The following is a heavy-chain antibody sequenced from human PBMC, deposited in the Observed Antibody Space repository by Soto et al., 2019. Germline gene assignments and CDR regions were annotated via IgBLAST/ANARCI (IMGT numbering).Heavy chain of an antibody. J-gene: IGHJ6*02. CDR1: GVSISSSQW. CDR3: GRTKDFFYGVDV. V-gene: IGHV4-4*02. CDR2: IYHNEHT. Sequence: PSETLSLTCAVSGVSISSSQWWSWVRQPPGRGLEWIGEIYHNEHTNYNPSLRSRLTMSLDKPKNQVSLKLSSVTAADTATYYCGRTKDFFYGVDVWGQGTTVTVSS.